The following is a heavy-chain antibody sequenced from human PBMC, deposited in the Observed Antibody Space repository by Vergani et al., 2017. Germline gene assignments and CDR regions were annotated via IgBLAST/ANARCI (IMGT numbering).Heavy chain of an antibody. D-gene: IGHD6-25*01. Sequence: EVQLVESGGGFVPPGGSLRLSCEASGFTVSSYSITWIRQAPGKGLEWVSYISASSRSIYYADSVKGRFTISRDNAKNSLSLQMNSLRVEDTAMYYCAKDGSGTSAVYFQHWGQGTLVTVSS. CDR2: ISASSRSI. V-gene: IGHV3-48*01. J-gene: IGHJ1*01. CDR1: GFTVSSYS. CDR3: AKDGSGTSAVYFQH.